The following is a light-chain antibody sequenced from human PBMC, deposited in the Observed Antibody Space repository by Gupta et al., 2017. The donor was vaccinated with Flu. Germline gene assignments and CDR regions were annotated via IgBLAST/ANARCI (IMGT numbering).Light chain of an antibody. CDR2: SAF. V-gene: IGKV1-16*02. J-gene: IGKJ3*01. CDR1: QDVKNF. CDR3: QQYSSYPLT. Sequence: DIQMTQSPSSLSASVGDRVTITCRASQDVKNFVAWFQQKPGKAPRPLIYSAFTLHSGVPSKFSGRGSGADFTLTISSLQPEDFATYYCQQYSSYPLTFGPGTKVDIK.